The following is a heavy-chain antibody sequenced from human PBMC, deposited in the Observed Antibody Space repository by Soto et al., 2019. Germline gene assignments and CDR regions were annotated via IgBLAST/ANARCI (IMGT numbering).Heavy chain of an antibody. Sequence: PGGSLRLSCAASGFTFSSYAMSWVRQAPGKGLEWVSAISGSGGSTYYVDSVKGRFTISRDNSKNTLYLQMDSLRPEDMAVYYCARVFYHSSGYYYDYWGQGALVTVSS. J-gene: IGHJ4*02. CDR2: ISGSGGST. CDR3: ARVFYHSSGYYYDY. CDR1: GFTFSSYA. V-gene: IGHV3-23*01. D-gene: IGHD3-22*01.